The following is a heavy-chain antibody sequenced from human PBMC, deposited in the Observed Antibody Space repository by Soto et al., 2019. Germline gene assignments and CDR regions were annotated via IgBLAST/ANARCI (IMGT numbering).Heavy chain of an antibody. CDR1: GGSISSYY. Sequence: SETLSFTCTVSGGSISSYYWSWIRQPPGKGLEWIGYIYYSGSPNYSPSLESRVTISEDTSKNQFSLKLSSVTAADTAIYYCAGGRDDYNGWYFDLWGRGTLVTVSS. V-gene: IGHV4-59*01. CDR3: AGGRDDYNGWYFDL. CDR2: IYYSGSP. J-gene: IGHJ2*01. D-gene: IGHD4-4*01.